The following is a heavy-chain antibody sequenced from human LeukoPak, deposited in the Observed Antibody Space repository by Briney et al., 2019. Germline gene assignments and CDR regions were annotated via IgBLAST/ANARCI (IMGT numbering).Heavy chain of an antibody. CDR3: ARFLWYYYGMDV. CDR2: INHSGST. CDR1: GGSVSSGRDY. J-gene: IGHJ6*02. V-gene: IGHV4-39*07. Sequence: SETLSLTCTVSGGSVSSGRDYWSWIRQPPGKGLEWIGEINHSGSTNYNPSLKSRVTISVDTSKNQFSLKLSSVTAADTAVYYCARFLWYYYGMDVWGQGTTVTVSS.